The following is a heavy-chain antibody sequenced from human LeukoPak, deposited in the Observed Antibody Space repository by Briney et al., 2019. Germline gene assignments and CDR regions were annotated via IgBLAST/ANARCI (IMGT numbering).Heavy chain of an antibody. CDR1: GGSISSSSYY. CDR2: IYYSGST. J-gene: IGHJ4*02. CDR3: ATYYDSSGYKLDY. D-gene: IGHD3-22*01. V-gene: IGHV4-39*07. Sequence: PSETLSLTCTASGGSISSSSYYWGWIRQPPGKGLEWIGNIYYSGSTYYNPSLKSRVTISEDTSKNQFSLKLSSVTAADTAVYYCATYYDSSGYKLDYWGQGTLVTVSS.